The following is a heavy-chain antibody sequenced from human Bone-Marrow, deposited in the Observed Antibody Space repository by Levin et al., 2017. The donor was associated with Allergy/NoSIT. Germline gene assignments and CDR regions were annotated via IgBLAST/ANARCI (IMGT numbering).Heavy chain of an antibody. D-gene: IGHD3-16*02. V-gene: IGHV3-23*01. CDR1: GFTFSSYA. J-gene: IGHJ4*02. CDR3: AKGFSFGGVIVLPDY. Sequence: PAASVKVSCAASGFTFSSYAMSWVRQAPGKGLEWVSAISGSGGSTYYADSVKGRFTISRDNSKNTLYLQMNSLRAEDTAVYYCAKGFSFGGVIVLPDYWGQGTLVTVSS. CDR2: ISGSGGST.